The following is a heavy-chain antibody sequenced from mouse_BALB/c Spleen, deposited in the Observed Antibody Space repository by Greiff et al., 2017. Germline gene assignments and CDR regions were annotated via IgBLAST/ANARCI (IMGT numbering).Heavy chain of an antibody. CDR1: GYSITSDYA. CDR2: ISYSGST. D-gene: IGHD1-2*01. CDR3: ARSPLLRLAWFAY. J-gene: IGHJ3*01. Sequence: EVKLQESGPGLVKPSQSLSLTCTVTGYSITSDYAWNWIRQFPGNKLEWMGYISYSGSTSYNPSLKSRISITRDTSKNQFFLQLNSVTTEDTATYYCARSPLLRLAWFAYWGQGTLVTVSA. V-gene: IGHV3-2*02.